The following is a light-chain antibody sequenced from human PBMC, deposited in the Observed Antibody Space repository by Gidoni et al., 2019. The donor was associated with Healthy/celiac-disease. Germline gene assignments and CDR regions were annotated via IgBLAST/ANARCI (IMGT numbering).Light chain of an antibody. V-gene: IGKV3-20*01. CDR2: GAS. CDR3: QQYGSSPIT. J-gene: IGKJ5*01. CDR1: QSVSSGY. Sequence: EIVLTQSPGTLSLSPGERATLSCRASQSVSSGYLAWYQQKPRQAPRLLIFGASNRATGIPDRFSGSGSGTDFTLTISRLEPEDFAVYYCQQYGSSPITFGQGTRLEI.